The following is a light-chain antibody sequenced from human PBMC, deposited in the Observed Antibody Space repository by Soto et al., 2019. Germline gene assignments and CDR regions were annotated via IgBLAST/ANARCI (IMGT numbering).Light chain of an antibody. CDR2: GAS. Sequence: DIVLTQSPGTLSLSPGETATLSCRASQSLAGNYLAWYQQKPGQAPRLLISGASSRATGIPDRFSGSGSGTDFTLTISRLEPEDFAVYYCQQYDISPRTFGQGTKVDIK. J-gene: IGKJ1*01. CDR3: QQYDISPRT. CDR1: QSLAGNY. V-gene: IGKV3-20*01.